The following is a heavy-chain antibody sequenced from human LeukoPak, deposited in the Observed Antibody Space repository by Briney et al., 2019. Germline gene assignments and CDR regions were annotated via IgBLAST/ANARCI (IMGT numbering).Heavy chain of an antibody. V-gene: IGHV3-66*01. J-gene: IGHJ6*02. Sequence: PGGSLRLSCAASGFTVSSNYMSWVRQAPGKGLEWVSVIYSGGSTYYADSVKGRFTISRDNSKNTLYLQMNSLRAEDTAVYYCARLMSGGLVVVPAAIGGYYYYGMDVWGQGTTVTVSS. CDR2: IYSGGST. D-gene: IGHD2-2*01. CDR1: GFTVSSNY. CDR3: ARLMSGGLVVVPAAIGGYYYYGMDV.